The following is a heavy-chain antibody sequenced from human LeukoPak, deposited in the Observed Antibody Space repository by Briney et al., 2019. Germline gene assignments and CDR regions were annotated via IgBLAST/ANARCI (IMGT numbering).Heavy chain of an antibody. D-gene: IGHD5-24*01. V-gene: IGHV3-21*01. CDR2: ISSRDSYI. J-gene: IGHJ4*02. CDR3: ARHRKVLLRDDYTLPLGY. Sequence: GGSLRLSCATSGFTFSNAWMSWVRQAPENGLEWVSSISSRDSYIYYADSVKVPFTISRDNAKNSLHLQMNSLRAEDTAVYYCARHRKVLLRDDYTLPLGYWGQGTLVTVSS. CDR1: GFTFSNAW.